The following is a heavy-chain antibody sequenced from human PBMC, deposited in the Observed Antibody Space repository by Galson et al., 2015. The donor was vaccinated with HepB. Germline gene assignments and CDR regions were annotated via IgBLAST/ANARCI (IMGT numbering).Heavy chain of an antibody. CDR2: INTNTGNP. CDR1: GYTFTSYA. V-gene: IGHV7-4-1*02. CDR3: ARGGVRDFWSGYDVKYFQH. Sequence: SVKVSCKASGYTFTSYAMHWVRQAPGQGLEWMGWINTNTGNPTYAQGFTGRFVFSLDTSVSTAYLQISSLKAEDTAVYYCARGGVRDFWSGYDVKYFQHWGQGTLVTVSS. D-gene: IGHD3-3*01. J-gene: IGHJ1*01.